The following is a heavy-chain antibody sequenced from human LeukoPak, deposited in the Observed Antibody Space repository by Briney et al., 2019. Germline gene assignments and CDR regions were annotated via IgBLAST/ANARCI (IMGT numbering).Heavy chain of an antibody. CDR2: ITASGDST. Sequence: GGSLRLSCAGSGFPFSSYPISWVRQPPGKGLEWVSAITASGDSTYSADSVKGRFTISRDNSKNTLYLQMNSLRAEDTAVYYCAKRGIAAAGGAFDIWGQGTMVTVSS. V-gene: IGHV3-23*01. CDR3: AKRGIAAAGGAFDI. J-gene: IGHJ3*02. D-gene: IGHD6-13*01. CDR1: GFPFSSYP.